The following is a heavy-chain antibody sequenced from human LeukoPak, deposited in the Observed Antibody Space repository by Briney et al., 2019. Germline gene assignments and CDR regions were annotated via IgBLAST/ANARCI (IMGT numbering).Heavy chain of an antibody. CDR3: ARDWLHPHYYMDV. CDR1: GFTFSSYW. Sequence: GGSLRHSCAASGFTFSSYWMSWVRQAPGKGLEWVANIKQDGSEKYYVDSVKGRFTISRDNAKNSLYLQMNSLRAEDTAVYYCARDWLHPHYYMDVWGKGTTVTVSS. J-gene: IGHJ6*03. D-gene: IGHD5-12*01. CDR2: IKQDGSEK. V-gene: IGHV3-7*01.